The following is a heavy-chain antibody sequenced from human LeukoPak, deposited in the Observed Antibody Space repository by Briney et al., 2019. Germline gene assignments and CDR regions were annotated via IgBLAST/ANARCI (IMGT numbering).Heavy chain of an antibody. D-gene: IGHD4-17*01. CDR1: GGSISSYS. V-gene: IGHV4-4*07. Sequence: SETLSLTCTVSGGSISSYSWSWIRQPAGKGLEWIGRIFASGSTKYNPSLKSRVTMSVETSKKQFSLKLSSVTAADTAVYYCARGRGEYPDWGQGTMVTVSS. CDR2: IFASGST. CDR3: ARGRGEYPD. J-gene: IGHJ3*01.